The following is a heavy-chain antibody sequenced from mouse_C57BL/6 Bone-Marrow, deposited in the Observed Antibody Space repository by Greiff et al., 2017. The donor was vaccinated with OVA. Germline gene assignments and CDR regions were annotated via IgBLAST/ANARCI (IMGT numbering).Heavy chain of an antibody. J-gene: IGHJ2*01. CDR2: INYDGSST. CDR1: GFTFSDYY. CDR3: ARDPGFDY. V-gene: IGHV5-16*01. Sequence: EVNVVESEGGLVQPGSSMKLSCTASGFTFSDYYMAWVRQVPEKGLEWVANINYDGSSTYYLDSLKSRFIISRDNAKNILYLQMSSLKSEDTATYYCARDPGFDYWGQGTTLTVSS.